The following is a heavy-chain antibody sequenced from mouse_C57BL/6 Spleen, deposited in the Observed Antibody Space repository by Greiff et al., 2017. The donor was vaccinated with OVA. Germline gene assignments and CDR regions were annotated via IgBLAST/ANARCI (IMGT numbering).Heavy chain of an antibody. D-gene: IGHD1-1*01. Sequence: QVQLQQSGAELVKPGASVKLSCKASGYTFTEYTIHWVKQRSGQGLEWIGWFYPGSGSIKYNEKFKDKATLTADKSSSTVYMELSRLRSEDSAVYFCARHEDKGFYYYDAMDDWGQGTSVTVSS. CDR1: GYTFTEYT. J-gene: IGHJ4*01. V-gene: IGHV1-62-2*01. CDR2: FYPGSGSI. CDR3: ARHEDKGFYYYDAMDD.